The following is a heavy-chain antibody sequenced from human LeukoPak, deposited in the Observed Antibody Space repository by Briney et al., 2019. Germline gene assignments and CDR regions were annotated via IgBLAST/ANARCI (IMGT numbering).Heavy chain of an antibody. D-gene: IGHD6-13*01. CDR2: IYHSGST. J-gene: IGHJ5*02. CDR3: ARGSSSWYQGSFDP. V-gene: IGHV4-30-2*01. Sequence: PSETLSLTCAVSGGSISSGGYSWSWIRQPPGKGLEWIGYIYHSGSTYYNPSLKSRVTISVDRSKNQFSLKLSSVTAADTAVYYCARGSSSWYQGSFDPWGQGTLVTVSP. CDR1: GGSISSGGYS.